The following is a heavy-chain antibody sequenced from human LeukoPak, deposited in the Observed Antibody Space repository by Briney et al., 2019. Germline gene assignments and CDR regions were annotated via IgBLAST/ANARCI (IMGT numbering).Heavy chain of an antibody. D-gene: IGHD5-18*01. V-gene: IGHV4-34*01. CDR1: GGSISSYY. J-gene: IGHJ5*02. CDR2: INHSGST. Sequence: PSETLSLTCTVSGGSISSYYWTWIRQPPGKGLEWIGEINHSGSTNYNPSLKSRVTISVDTSKNQFSLKLSSVTAADTAVYYCARVGRRGYRVNNWFDPWGQGTLVTVSS. CDR3: ARVGRRGYRVNNWFDP.